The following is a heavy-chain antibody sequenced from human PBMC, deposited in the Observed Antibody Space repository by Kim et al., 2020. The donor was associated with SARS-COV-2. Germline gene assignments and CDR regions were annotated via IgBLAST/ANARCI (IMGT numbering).Heavy chain of an antibody. J-gene: IGHJ4*02. CDR1: GFTFSSYA. V-gene: IGHV3-30-3*01. D-gene: IGHD4-17*01. Sequence: GGSLRLSCAASGFTFSSYAMHWVRQAPGKGLEWVAVISYDGSNKYYADSVKGRFTISRDNSKNTLYLQMNSLRAEDTAVYYCGREVDELYGDSYFDYWGQGTLVTVSS. CDR3: GREVDELYGDSYFDY. CDR2: ISYDGSNK.